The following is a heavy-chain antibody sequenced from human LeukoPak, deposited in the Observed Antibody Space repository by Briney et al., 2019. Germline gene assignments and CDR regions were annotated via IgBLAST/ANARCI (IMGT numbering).Heavy chain of an antibody. V-gene: IGHV4-59*01. CDR1: GGSISSYY. CDR2: IYYSGST. CDR3: ARLPYSSGWDYYYGMDV. J-gene: IGHJ6*02. Sequence: PSETLSLTCTVSGGSISSYYWSWIRQPPGKGLEWIGYIYYSGSTNYNPSLKSRVTISVDTSKNQFSLKLSSVTAADTAVYYCARLPYSSGWDYYYGMDVWGQGTTVTVSS. D-gene: IGHD6-19*01.